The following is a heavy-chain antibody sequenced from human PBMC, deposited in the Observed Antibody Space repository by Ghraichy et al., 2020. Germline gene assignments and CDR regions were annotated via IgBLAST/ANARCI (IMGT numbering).Heavy chain of an antibody. V-gene: IGHV4-39*02. J-gene: IGHJ2*01. CDR2: IYYSGSS. D-gene: IGHD2-2*02. CDR1: GGSISSSYYY. Sequence: SETLSLTCTVSGGSISSSYYYWGWIRQPPGKGLEWMGNIYYSGSSYYGPSRKNPATISVDTSKNHFSLSLNSVTAADTAVYDCARLLIRDTFRYFALWGRGTLVTVSS. CDR3: ARLLIRDTFRYFAL.